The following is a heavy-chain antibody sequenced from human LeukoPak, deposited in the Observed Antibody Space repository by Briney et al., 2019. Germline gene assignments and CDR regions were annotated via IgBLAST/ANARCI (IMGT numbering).Heavy chain of an antibody. D-gene: IGHD6-19*01. CDR3: AKDSGIAMTGTFNWFDP. V-gene: IGHV3-23*01. J-gene: IGHJ5*02. Sequence: SGGSLRLSCAASGFTFNSYAMSWVRQAPEKGLEWVATISGSGGGTYYADSVKGRFTISRDDSKNTLYLQMNSLRAEDTAVYYCAKDSGIAMTGTFNWFDPWGQGTLVTVSS. CDR1: GFTFNSYA. CDR2: ISGSGGGT.